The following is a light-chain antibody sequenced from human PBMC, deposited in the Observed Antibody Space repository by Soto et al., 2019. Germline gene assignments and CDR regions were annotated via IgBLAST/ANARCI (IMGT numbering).Light chain of an antibody. J-gene: IGLJ3*02. V-gene: IGLV2-14*01. CDR1: SSDVGGYNY. CDR2: DLS. CDR3: SSYTSTNSWV. Sequence: QSALTQSASVSGSPGQSITISCTGTSSDVGGYNYVSWYQQHPGNAPKLIIYDLSNRPSGVSTRFSGSKSGNTASLTISGLQSEDAADYSCSSYTSTNSWVFGGGTKLTVL.